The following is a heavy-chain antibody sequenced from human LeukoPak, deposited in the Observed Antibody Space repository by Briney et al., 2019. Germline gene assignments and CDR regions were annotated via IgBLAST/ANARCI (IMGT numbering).Heavy chain of an antibody. D-gene: IGHD2-15*01. CDR2: ISSSGSYI. J-gene: IGHJ4*02. CDR3: ARDLACGGSCYGMDY. Sequence: GGSLRLSCAASGFTFSSYSMNWVRQAPGKGLEWVSSISSSGSYIYYADSVKGRFTISRDNAKNSLYLQMNSLRAEDTAVYYCARDLACGGSCYGMDYWGQGTLVTVSS. CDR1: GFTFSSYS. V-gene: IGHV3-21*01.